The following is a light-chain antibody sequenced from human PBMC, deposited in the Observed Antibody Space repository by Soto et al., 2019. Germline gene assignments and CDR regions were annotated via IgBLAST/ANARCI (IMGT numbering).Light chain of an antibody. Sequence: DIRVTQSPPTLSAAVGDRVTITFRAIQTITTSMAWYQQKPGKAPKLLVYDASTLESGVATRFSGSGSGTEFTLIISGLQPEDSATYYCQQYTNTNNPWMFGQGTKVDI. V-gene: IGKV1-5*01. CDR1: QTITTS. CDR3: QQYTNTNNPWM. CDR2: DAS. J-gene: IGKJ1*01.